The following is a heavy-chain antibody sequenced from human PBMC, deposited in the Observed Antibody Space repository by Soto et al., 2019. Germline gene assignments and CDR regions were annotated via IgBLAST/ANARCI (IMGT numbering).Heavy chain of an antibody. CDR2: ISGGGGST. V-gene: IGHV3-23*01. J-gene: IGHJ6*02. CDR3: AKEPPPYSSSWGPFYYYYGMDV. CDR1: GFSFRTYS. Sequence: EVQLLESGGGLVQPGGSLRLSCAASGFSFRTYSMNWVRQAPGKGLEWVSAISGGGGSTFYADSVKGRFTISRDNSKNTLYLQMNSLRAEDTAVYYCAKEPPPYSSSWGPFYYYYGMDVWGQGTTVTVSS. D-gene: IGHD6-13*01.